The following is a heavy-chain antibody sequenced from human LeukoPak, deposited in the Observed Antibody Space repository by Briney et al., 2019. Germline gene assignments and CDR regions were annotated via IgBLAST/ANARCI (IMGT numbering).Heavy chain of an antibody. V-gene: IGHV3-53*04. D-gene: IGHD6-19*01. Sequence: GSLLLSCSASGFTVISNYMSWVRQAPGKGLEWASAIYSDGSTYYADSAKGRFTIYRHNSKNTLYLLMNSVRAEDTAVYFCAKVYGYSSGWFDYWGQGTLVTVSS. CDR3: AKVYGYSSGWFDY. J-gene: IGHJ4*02. CDR2: IYSDGST. CDR1: GFTVISNY.